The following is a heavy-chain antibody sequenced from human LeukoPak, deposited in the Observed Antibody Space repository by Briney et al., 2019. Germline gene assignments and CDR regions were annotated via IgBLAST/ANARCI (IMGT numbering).Heavy chain of an antibody. V-gene: IGHV5-51*01. CDR1: GYSFTSYW. CDR3: ARQLGVYGSGSYYFDY. Sequence: GESLKISCKGSGYSFTSYWIGWVRQMPGKGLEWMGIIYPGDSDTRYSPSFQGQVTISADKSISTAYLQWSSLKASDTAMYYCARQLGVYGSGSYYFDYWGQGTLVTVSS. D-gene: IGHD3-10*01. J-gene: IGHJ4*02. CDR2: IYPGDSDT.